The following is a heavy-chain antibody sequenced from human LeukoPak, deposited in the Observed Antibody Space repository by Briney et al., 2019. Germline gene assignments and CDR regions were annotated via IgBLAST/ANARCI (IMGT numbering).Heavy chain of an antibody. Sequence: ASVKVSCKVSGYTLTELSMHWVRQAPGQGLEWMGWINPNSGGTNYAQKFQGWVTMTRDTSISTAYMELSRLRSDDTAVYYCARTEWSGFSGVYGMDVWGQGTTVTVSS. J-gene: IGHJ6*02. V-gene: IGHV1-2*04. CDR1: GYTLTELS. CDR2: INPNSGGT. CDR3: ARTEWSGFSGVYGMDV. D-gene: IGHD3-3*01.